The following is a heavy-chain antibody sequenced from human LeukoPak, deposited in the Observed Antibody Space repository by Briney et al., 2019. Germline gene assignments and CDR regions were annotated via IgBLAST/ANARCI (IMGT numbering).Heavy chain of an antibody. CDR2: ISSSGNTI. CDR3: ARDETATIDYFDY. J-gene: IGHJ4*02. Sequence: PGGSLRLSCTASGFTFSDYYMNWIRQAPGKALEWVSYISSSGNTIYYADSVKGRFTVSRDNAKNSLYLQMNSLRAEDTAVYYCARDETATIDYFDYWGQGILVTVSS. D-gene: IGHD2-21*02. V-gene: IGHV3-11*01. CDR1: GFTFSDYY.